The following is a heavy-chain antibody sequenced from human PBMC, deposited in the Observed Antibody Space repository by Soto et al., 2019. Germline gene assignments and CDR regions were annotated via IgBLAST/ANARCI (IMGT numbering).Heavy chain of an antibody. D-gene: IGHD3-10*01. V-gene: IGHV3-30-3*01. CDR3: ARVEGDYWYFDL. CDR2: ISYDGSNK. Sequence: QVQLVESGGGVVQPGRSLRLSCAASGFTFSSYAMHWVRQAPGKGLEWVAVISYDGSNKYYADSVKGRFTISRDNSKNSLYLQMNSLRAEDTAVYYCARVEGDYWYFDLWGRGTLVTVSS. CDR1: GFTFSSYA. J-gene: IGHJ2*01.